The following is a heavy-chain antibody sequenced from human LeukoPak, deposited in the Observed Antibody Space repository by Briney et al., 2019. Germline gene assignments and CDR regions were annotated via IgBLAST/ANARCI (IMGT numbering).Heavy chain of an antibody. CDR2: IIPIFGTA. D-gene: IGHD6-13*01. Sequence: GASVKVSCKASGGTFSSYAISWVRQAPGQGLEWMGGIIPIFGTANYAQKFQGRVTITADESTSTAYMELSSLRSEDTAVYYCARVPMSSSWFLDYWGQGTLVTVSS. J-gene: IGHJ4*02. V-gene: IGHV1-69*01. CDR1: GGTFSSYA. CDR3: ARVPMSSSWFLDY.